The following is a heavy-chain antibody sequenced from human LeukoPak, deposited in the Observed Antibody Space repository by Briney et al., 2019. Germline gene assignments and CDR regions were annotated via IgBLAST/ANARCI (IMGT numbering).Heavy chain of an antibody. D-gene: IGHD1-26*01. CDR3: AREGAGGRYYGY. CDR1: GSTFTGYY. CDR2: INPNSGGT. J-gene: IGHJ4*02. V-gene: IGHV1-2*02. Sequence: GASVKVCCKASGSTFTGYYMHWGRQAPGQGLESMGWINPNSGGTNYAQKFQGRVTMTRDTSISTAYMELSRLRSDDTAVYYCAREGAGGRYYGYWGQGTLVTVSS.